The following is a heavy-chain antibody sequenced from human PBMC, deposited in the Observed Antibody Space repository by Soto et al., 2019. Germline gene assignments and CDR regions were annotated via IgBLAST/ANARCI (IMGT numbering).Heavy chain of an antibody. CDR1: GFTFTNSA. J-gene: IGHJ4*02. V-gene: IGHV1-58*01. CDR3: ATDKGDSYGYGNY. D-gene: IGHD5-18*01. CDR2: IVVGSGNT. Sequence: QMQLVQSGPEVKKPGTSVKVSCKASGFTFTNSAVQWVRQARGQRLEWVGWIVVGSGNTNYAQKFQERVTITRDMSTTTAYMELSSLRSEHTAVYYCATDKGDSYGYGNYWGQGTLVTVSS.